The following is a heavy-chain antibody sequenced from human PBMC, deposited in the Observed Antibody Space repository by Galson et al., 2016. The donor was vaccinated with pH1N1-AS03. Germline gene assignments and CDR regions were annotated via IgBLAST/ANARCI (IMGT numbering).Heavy chain of an antibody. V-gene: IGHV3-74*01. D-gene: IGHD2-8*01. CDR2: INADGSIT. J-gene: IGHJ4*02. CDR3: ARGNGRNFDC. CDR1: EFTFSSKW. Sequence: SLRLSCAASEFTFSSKWMHWVGQAPGKGPVWVSRINADGSITSYADSVKGRFTISRDNAKNTLYLQMNSLRAEDTAVYYCARGNGRNFDCWGQGTLVTVPS.